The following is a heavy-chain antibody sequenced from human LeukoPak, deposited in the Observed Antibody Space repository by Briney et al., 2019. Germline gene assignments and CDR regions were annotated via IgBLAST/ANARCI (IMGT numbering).Heavy chain of an antibody. J-gene: IGHJ3*02. D-gene: IGHD2-2*03. CDR1: GGSFSGYY. CDR3: ARVDIVVVPARNAFDI. V-gene: IGHV4-34*01. CDR2: INHSGST. Sequence: SETLSLTCAVYGGSFSGYYWSWIRQPPGKGLEWIGEINHSGSTNYHPSLKSRVTISVDTSKNQFSLKLSSVTAADTAVYYCARVDIVVVPARNAFDIWGQGTMVTVSS.